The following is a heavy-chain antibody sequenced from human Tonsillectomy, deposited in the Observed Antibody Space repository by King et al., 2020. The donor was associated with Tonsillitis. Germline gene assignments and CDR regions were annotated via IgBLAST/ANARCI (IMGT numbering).Heavy chain of an antibody. J-gene: IGHJ4*02. V-gene: IGHV3-23*04. D-gene: IGHD2-15*01. Sequence: VQLVESGGGLVQPGGSLRLSCAASGFTFSSYAMSWVRQAPGKGLEWVSAISDSGGTTYYADSVKGRLTISRDNSKNTLYQQINSLRAEDTAVYYCAKASRTWHRWRDDFDYWGQGTLVTVSS. CDR1: GFTFSSYA. CDR2: ISDSGGTT. CDR3: AKASRTWHRWRDDFDY.